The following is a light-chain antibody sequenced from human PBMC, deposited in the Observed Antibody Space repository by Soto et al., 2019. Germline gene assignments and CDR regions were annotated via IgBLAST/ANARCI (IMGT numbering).Light chain of an antibody. CDR3: QQRNNWPPWT. CDR2: DAS. V-gene: IGKV3-11*01. Sequence: EIVLTQSPATLSLSPGERATLSCRASQSVSYHLAWYQQKPGQAPRLLIYDASNRATGIPARFSGSGSGTDFTLTISSLEPEHSAIYYCQQRNNWPPWTFGQGTKVEIK. CDR1: QSVSYH. J-gene: IGKJ1*01.